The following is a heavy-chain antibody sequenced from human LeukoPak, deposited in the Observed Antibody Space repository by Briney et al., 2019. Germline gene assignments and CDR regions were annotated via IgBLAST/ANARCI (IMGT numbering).Heavy chain of an antibody. V-gene: IGHV3-23*01. D-gene: IGHD4-17*01. J-gene: IGHJ4*02. CDR3: AKKTTHDYGDYVVYFDY. CDR2: ISGSGGST. Sequence: PGGSLRLSCAASGFTFSSYAMSWVRQAPGKGLGWVSAISGSGGSTYYADSVKGRFTISRDNSKNTLYLQMNSLRAEDTAVYYCAKKTTHDYGDYVVYFDYWGQGTLVTVSS. CDR1: GFTFSSYA.